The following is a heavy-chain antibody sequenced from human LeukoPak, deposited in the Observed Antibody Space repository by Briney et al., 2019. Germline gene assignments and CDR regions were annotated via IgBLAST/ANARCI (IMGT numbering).Heavy chain of an antibody. V-gene: IGHV1-69*13. J-gene: IGHJ6*02. CDR3: ARVGANYDFWSGYYTAYYYGMDV. Sequence: SVKVSCKASGGTFSSYAISWVRQAPGQGLEWMGGIIPIFGTANYAQKFQGRVTITADESTSTAYMELSSLRSEDTAVYYCARVGANYDFWSGYYTAYYYGMDVWGQGTTVTVSS. D-gene: IGHD3-3*01. CDR1: GGTFSSYA. CDR2: IIPIFGTA.